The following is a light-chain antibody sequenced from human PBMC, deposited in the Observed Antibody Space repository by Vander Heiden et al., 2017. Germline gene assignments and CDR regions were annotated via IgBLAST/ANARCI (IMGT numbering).Light chain of an antibody. J-gene: IGLJ2*01. Sequence: QSVLTQPPSASGTPGQRVSISCSGSRSNIATNCVYWYQQLPGTAPKLLIYMSSQRPSGVPDRFSGSKSGTSASLAISGLRSEDEADYYCASWDESLSGVVFGGGTKLTVL. CDR1: RSNIATNC. CDR3: ASWDESLSGVV. CDR2: MSS. V-gene: IGLV1-47*01.